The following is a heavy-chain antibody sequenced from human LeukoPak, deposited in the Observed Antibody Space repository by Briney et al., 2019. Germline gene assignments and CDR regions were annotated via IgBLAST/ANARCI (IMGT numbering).Heavy chain of an antibody. V-gene: IGHV3-23*01. Sequence: HPGGSLRLSCAASGFTFSSYAMSWVRQAPGKGLEWVSAISGSGGSTYYADSVKGRFTISRDNSKNTLYLQMNSLRAEDTAVYYCAKSPTVGSYYGMDVWGQGTTVTVSS. CDR1: GFTFSSYA. J-gene: IGHJ6*02. CDR3: AKSPTVGSYYGMDV. CDR2: ISGSGGST.